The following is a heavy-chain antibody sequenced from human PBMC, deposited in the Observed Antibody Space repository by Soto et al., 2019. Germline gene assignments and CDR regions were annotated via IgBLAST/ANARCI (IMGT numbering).Heavy chain of an antibody. D-gene: IGHD2-15*01. V-gene: IGHV2-5*02. Sequence: QITLKESGPTLVKPTQTITLTCTFSGFSLSTSGVGVGWIRQPPGKALEWIAVIYWDEHKRYSPSLKSRLSVTEDTSKDQVVLTLTNMDPVYTASYYCAYSRRRGSCTGGSCYYFDSWGQGTLVTVSS. CDR3: AYSRRRGSCTGGSCYYFDS. CDR2: IYWDEHK. CDR1: GFSLSTSGVG. J-gene: IGHJ4*02.